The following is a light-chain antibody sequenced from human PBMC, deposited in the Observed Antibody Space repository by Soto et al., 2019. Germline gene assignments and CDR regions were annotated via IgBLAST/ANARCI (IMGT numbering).Light chain of an antibody. V-gene: IGKV3-11*01. J-gene: IGKJ5*01. CDR1: QSVSSY. CDR3: QQRSNWPPVIT. Sequence: EIVLTQSPATLSLPPGERATLSCRASQSVSSYLAWYQQKPGQAPRLLIYDASNRATGIPARFSGSGSGTDFTLTISSLEPEDFAVYYCQQRSNWPPVITFGQGTRLEIK. CDR2: DAS.